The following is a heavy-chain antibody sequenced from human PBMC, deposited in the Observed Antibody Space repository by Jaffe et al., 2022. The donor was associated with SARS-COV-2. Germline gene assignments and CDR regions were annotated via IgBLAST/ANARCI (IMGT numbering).Heavy chain of an antibody. V-gene: IGHV3-30-3*01. CDR2: ISYDGSNK. CDR3: ARNQLGYSYTPNDY. CDR1: GFTFSSYA. J-gene: IGHJ4*02. Sequence: QVQLVESGGGVVQPGRSLRLSCAASGFTFSSYAMHWVRQAPGKGLEWVAVISYDGSNKYYADSVKGRFTISRDNSKNTLYLQMNSLRAEDTAVYYCARNQLGYSYTPNDYWGQGTLVTVSS. D-gene: IGHD5-18*01.